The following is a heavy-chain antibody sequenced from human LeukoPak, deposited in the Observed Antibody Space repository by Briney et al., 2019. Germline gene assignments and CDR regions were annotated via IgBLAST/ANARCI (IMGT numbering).Heavy chain of an antibody. CDR2: IFTTGST. V-gene: IGHV4-4*07. CDR1: GGSISSSY. CDR3: ARQASGGGRVPFDN. D-gene: IGHD2-15*01. J-gene: IGHJ4*02. Sequence: SETLSLTCTVSGGSISSSYCNWIRQPAGKGLEWIGRIFTTGSTTYNPSLKSRLTMSVDTTKNQFSLKLNSVTAADTAVYYCARQASGGGRVPFDNWGEGTLVAVSS.